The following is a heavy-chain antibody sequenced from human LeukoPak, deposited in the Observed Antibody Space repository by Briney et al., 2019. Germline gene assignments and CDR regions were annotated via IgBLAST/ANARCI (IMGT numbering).Heavy chain of an antibody. Sequence: PGGSLRLSCAASGFSFSSYWMSWVRQAPGKGLEWVANINQDGSDKYYVDSVKGRFTISRDNAKNSLYLQMNSLRAEDTAVYYCARVLSGSWDWFDPWGQGTLVTVPS. D-gene: IGHD3-22*01. J-gene: IGHJ5*02. CDR1: GFSFSSYW. CDR2: INQDGSDK. V-gene: IGHV3-7*01. CDR3: ARVLSGSWDWFDP.